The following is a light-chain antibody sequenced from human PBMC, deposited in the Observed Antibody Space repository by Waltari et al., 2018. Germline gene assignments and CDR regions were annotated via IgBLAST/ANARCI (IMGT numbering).Light chain of an antibody. CDR3: MKSIQLPRIT. CDR2: EVS. V-gene: IGKV2D-29*01. CDR1: QSLLHSDKKNY. J-gene: IGKJ5*01. Sequence: DIVMTQTPLSLSVTPGQPASISCKSSQSLLHSDKKNYLYCYLQKPGQPPHLLLYEVSTRVPGVPDRFSGSGLGTDFILKTSRVEVEDFGVYYCMKSIQLPRITFGQGTRLEIK.